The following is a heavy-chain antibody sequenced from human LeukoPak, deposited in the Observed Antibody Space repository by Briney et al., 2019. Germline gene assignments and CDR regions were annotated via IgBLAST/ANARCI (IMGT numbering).Heavy chain of an antibody. V-gene: IGHV4-39*07. CDR1: GGSISSSSYY. J-gene: IGHJ4*02. CDR3: ARLYCSGGSCYLYLDY. Sequence: PSETLSLTCTVSGGSISSSSYYWGWIRQPPGKGLEWIGSIYYSGSTYYNPSLKSRVTITVDTSKNQFSLKLSSVTAANTAVYYCARLYCSGGSCYLYLDYWGQGTLVTVSS. CDR2: IYYSGST. D-gene: IGHD2-15*01.